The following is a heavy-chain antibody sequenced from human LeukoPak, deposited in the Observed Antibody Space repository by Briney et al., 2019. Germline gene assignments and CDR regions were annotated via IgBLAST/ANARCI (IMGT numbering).Heavy chain of an antibody. V-gene: IGHV1-18*01. CDR2: ISPYNGNT. Sequence: SVKVSCKASGYTLTRYGISWVRQAPGQGLEWMGWISPYNGNTNYAQKLQGRVTMTTDTSTSTAYMELRSLRSDDTAVYYCARDLEDCSGGSCYVDYWGQGTLVTVSS. CDR3: ARDLEDCSGGSCYVDY. CDR1: GYTLTRYG. D-gene: IGHD2-15*01. J-gene: IGHJ4*02.